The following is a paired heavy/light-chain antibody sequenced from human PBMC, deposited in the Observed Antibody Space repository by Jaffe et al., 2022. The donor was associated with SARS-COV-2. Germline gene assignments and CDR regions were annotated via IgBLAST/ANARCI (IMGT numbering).Light chain of an antibody. V-gene: IGLV2-14*01. CDR1: SSDVGGYNY. CDR3: CSYTSSSTLYV. J-gene: IGLJ1*01. CDR2: EVS. Sequence: QSALTQPASVSGSPGQSITISCTGTSSDVGGYNYVSWYQHHPGKAPKLMIYEVSHRPSGVPDRFSGSKSGNTASLTISGLQAEDEADYYCCSYTSSSTLYVFGTGTTASVL.
Heavy chain of an antibody. V-gene: IGHV3-23*01. CDR3: AKTISRRFVS. CDR2: ISSTGTNT. D-gene: IGHD3-10*01. Sequence: EAQLLESGGGLVQPGGSLRLSCEATGFTLSSDAMSWVRQAPGKGLEWVSIISSTGTNTYYADSVKGRFTISRDNPANTLYLQMNSLRADDTALYYCAKTISRRFVSWGQGTLVTVSS. J-gene: IGHJ4*02. CDR1: GFTLSSDA.